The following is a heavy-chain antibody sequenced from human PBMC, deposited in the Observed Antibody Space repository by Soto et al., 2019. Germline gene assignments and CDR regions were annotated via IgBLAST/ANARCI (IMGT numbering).Heavy chain of an antibody. J-gene: IGHJ3*02. D-gene: IGHD3-3*01. V-gene: IGHV4-59*01. CDR2: IYNTGRP. CDR3: ARFLRSGSHWSAFDI. Sequence: QVQLQESGPGLVKPSETLSLTFTVSGGAISDYYWSWIRQPPGEGMEWIGHIYNTGRPTYSPSLKSRGTISVDKSKNQFSLNLNSVTAADTAVYFCARFLRSGSHWSAFDIWGQGTKVTVSP. CDR1: GGAISDYY.